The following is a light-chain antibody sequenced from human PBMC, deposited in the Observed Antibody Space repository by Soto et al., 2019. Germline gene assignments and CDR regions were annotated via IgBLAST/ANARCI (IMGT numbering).Light chain of an antibody. Sequence: EIVLTQSPGTLSLSPGERAILSYRSSQSVSSSYLAWYQQKPGQAPRLLIYGASSRATGIPARFSGSGSETEFTLTIRSLQSEDSALYYCHQYNNWPWTFGQGTKVDIK. J-gene: IGKJ1*01. CDR1: QSVSSSY. CDR3: HQYNNWPWT. V-gene: IGKV3-20*01. CDR2: GAS.